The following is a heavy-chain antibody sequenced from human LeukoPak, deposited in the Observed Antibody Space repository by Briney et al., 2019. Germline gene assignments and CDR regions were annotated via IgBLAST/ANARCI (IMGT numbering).Heavy chain of an antibody. Sequence: PGGSLRLSCAASGFTFSSYSMNWVRQAPGKGLEWVSSISSSSSYIYYADSVKGRFTISRDNAKNSLYLQMNSLRAEDTAVYYCARVYSSGWFAFDYWGQGTLVTVSS. D-gene: IGHD6-19*01. CDR3: ARVYSSGWFAFDY. J-gene: IGHJ4*02. V-gene: IGHV3-21*01. CDR2: ISSSSSYI. CDR1: GFTFSSYS.